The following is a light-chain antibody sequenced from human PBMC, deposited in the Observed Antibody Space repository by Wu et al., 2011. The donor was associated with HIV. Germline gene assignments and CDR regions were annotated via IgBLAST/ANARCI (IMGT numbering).Light chain of an antibody. V-gene: IGKV3-11*01. CDR2: GAS. Sequence: YQQKLGQAPRLLIHGASSRAPGIPARFSGTGSGTDFALTISSLEPDDFAVYYCQQRNIWPLTFGQGTRLEIK. J-gene: IGKJ5*01. CDR3: QQRNIWPLT.